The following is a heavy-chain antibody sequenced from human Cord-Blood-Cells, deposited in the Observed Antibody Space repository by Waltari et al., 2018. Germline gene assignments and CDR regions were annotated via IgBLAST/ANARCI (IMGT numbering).Heavy chain of an antibody. CDR1: GVSLSSGDYH. D-gene: IGHD2-2*01. V-gene: IGHV4-30-4*08. CDR2: IYYSGST. Sequence: QVQLQESGPGLVKPSQTLSLTCTVSGVSLSSGDYHWSSTRPPPGKGLEWIGYIYYSGSTYYNPSLKSRVTISVDTSKNQFSLKLSSVTAADTAVYYCAGGCSSTSCYNWFDPWGQGTLVTVSS. CDR3: AGGCSSTSCYNWFDP. J-gene: IGHJ5*02.